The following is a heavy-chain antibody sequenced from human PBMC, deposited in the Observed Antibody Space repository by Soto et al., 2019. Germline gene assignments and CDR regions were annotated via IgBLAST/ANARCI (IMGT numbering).Heavy chain of an antibody. J-gene: IGHJ3*02. V-gene: IGHV4-4*02. CDR1: SGSISSSNW. Sequence: SETLSLTCAVSSGSISSSNWWSWVRQPPGKGLEWIGEIYHSGSTNYNPSLKSRVTISVDKSKNQFSLKLSSVTAADTAVYYCARRNVVVPAAIGYAFDIWGQGTMVTVSS. CDR3: ARRNVVVPAAIGYAFDI. D-gene: IGHD2-2*01. CDR2: IYHSGST.